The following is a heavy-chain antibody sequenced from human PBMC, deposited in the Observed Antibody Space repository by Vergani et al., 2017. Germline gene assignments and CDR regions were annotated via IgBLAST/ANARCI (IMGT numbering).Heavy chain of an antibody. J-gene: IGHJ6*02. CDR1: GFTFSSYS. D-gene: IGHD3-10*01. CDR2: SSSSSSYI. CDR3: ARDRYHLGSGSYPYFYYYGLDV. Sequence: EVQLVESGGGLVKRGGSLRLSCAASGFTFSSYSMNWVRQAPGKGLEWVSSSSSSSSYIHYSDSLKGRFTISRDNAKSSLYLQMNSLRAEDTGVYYCARDRYHLGSGSYPYFYYYGLDVLGQGTAGNVSS. V-gene: IGHV3-21*01.